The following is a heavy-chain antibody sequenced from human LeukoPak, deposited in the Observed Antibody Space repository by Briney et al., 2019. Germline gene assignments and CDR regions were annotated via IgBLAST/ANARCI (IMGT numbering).Heavy chain of an antibody. D-gene: IGHD3-16*01. V-gene: IGHV4-59*01. CDR3: ARAGITFGAAVAKGFDC. CDR2: IYYSGST. CDR1: GGSFSTYY. Sequence: SETLSLTCTVSGGSFSTYYWSWIRQPPGKGLEWIGYIYYSGSTDYNPSLKSRVTMSLDTSKNQFSLNLSSVTAADTAVYYCARAGITFGAAVAKGFDCWGQGALVTVSS. J-gene: IGHJ4*02.